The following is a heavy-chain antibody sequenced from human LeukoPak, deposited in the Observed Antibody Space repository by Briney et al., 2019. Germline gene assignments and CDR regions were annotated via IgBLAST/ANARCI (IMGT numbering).Heavy chain of an antibody. CDR3: EKTPPSYGFDY. J-gene: IGHJ4*02. Sequence: GAAVKVSCKASGYTFTSHDINWVRQATGQGLEWVGWMGLNSGDTGYAQKFKGRVTMTSHSPKSTAYIEENSLRSEDAAIYYCEKTPPSYGFDYWGQGTLVTVSS. CDR1: GYTFTSHD. V-gene: IGHV1-8*01. CDR2: MGLNSGDT. D-gene: IGHD1-26*01.